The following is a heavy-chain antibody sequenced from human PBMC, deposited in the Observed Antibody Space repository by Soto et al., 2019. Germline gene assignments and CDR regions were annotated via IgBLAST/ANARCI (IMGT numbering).Heavy chain of an antibody. CDR3: ARIAPSEYYDFWSGPPAPLNGMDV. J-gene: IGHJ6*02. D-gene: IGHD3-3*01. CDR2: IDLDDDK. Sequence: SGPTLVNPTQTLTLTCTFSGFSLSTSGMCVSWIRQPPGKALEWLARIDLDDDKYYSTSLKTRLTISKDTSKNQVVLTMTNMDPVDTATYYCARIAPSEYYDFWSGPPAPLNGMDVWGQGTTVTSP. CDR1: GFSLSTSGMC. V-gene: IGHV2-70*11.